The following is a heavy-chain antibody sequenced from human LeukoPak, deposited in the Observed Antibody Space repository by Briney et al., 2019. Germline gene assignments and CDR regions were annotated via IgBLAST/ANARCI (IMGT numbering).Heavy chain of an antibody. V-gene: IGHV4-30-4*01. D-gene: IGHD3-10*01. CDR3: AREVAYYYGPDSQHGQNWFDP. CDR1: GGSISSGDYY. Sequence: SQTLSLTCTVSGGSISSGDYYWSWIRQPPGKGLEWIGYIYDSGSTYYNPSLKSRVTISVDTSKNQFSLKLSSATAADTAVYYCAREVAYYYGPDSQHGQNWFDPWGQGTLVTVSS. J-gene: IGHJ5*02. CDR2: IYDSGST.